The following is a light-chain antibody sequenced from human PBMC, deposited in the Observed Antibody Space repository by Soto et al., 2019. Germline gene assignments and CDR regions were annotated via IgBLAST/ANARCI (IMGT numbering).Light chain of an antibody. J-gene: IGLJ1*01. CDR3: SSYTSSSTFYV. CDR1: SSDVGGYNY. Sequence: QSALTQPASVSGSPVQSITISCTGTSSDVGGYNYVSWYQKHPGKAPKLMIYDVSNRPSGVSNRFSGSKSGNTASLTISGLQAEDEAYYYCSSYTSSSTFYVFGPGTKLTVL. CDR2: DVS. V-gene: IGLV2-14*01.